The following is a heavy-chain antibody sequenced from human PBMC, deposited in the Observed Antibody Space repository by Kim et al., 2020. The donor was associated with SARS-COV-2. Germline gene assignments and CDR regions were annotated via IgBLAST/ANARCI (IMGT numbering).Heavy chain of an antibody. CDR1: GYTFTSYD. Sequence: ASVKVSCKASGYTFTSYDINWVRQATGQGLEWMGWMNPNSGNTGYAQKFQGRVTMTRNTSISTAYMELSSLRSEDTAVYYCARAPAAGTIFGVVIKRYYGMDVWGQGTTVTVSS. J-gene: IGHJ6*02. CDR2: MNPNSGNT. CDR3: ARAPAAGTIFGVVIKRYYGMDV. D-gene: IGHD3-3*01. V-gene: IGHV1-8*01.